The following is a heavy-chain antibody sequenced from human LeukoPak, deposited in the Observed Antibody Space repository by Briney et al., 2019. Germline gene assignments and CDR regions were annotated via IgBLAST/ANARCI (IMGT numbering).Heavy chain of an antibody. CDR3: ARDGSGTYTYPDY. D-gene: IGHD3-10*01. CDR2: IKQDGSEK. V-gene: IGHV3-7*01. Sequence: GGSLRLSCAASGFTFSSYWMSWVRQAPGKGLEWVANIKQDGSEKYYVDSVKGRFTISRDNAKNSLYLQMNSLRAEDTAVYYCARDGSGTYTYPDYWGQGTLVTVSS. CDR1: GFTFSSYW. J-gene: IGHJ4*02.